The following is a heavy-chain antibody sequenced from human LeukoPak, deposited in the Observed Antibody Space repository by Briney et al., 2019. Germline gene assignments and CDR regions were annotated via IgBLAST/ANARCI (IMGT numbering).Heavy chain of an antibody. CDR1: GYTFIDYY. CDR3: AKEMGSNGYSNYDY. CDR2: INPNSGGT. Sequence: ASVKVSCKASGYTFIDYYIHWVRPAPGQGLEWMGWINPNSGGTNYAQNFQGRVTMTRDTSISTAYMDMTRLTSNDTAVYYCAKEMGSNGYSNYDYWGQGTLVAVSS. V-gene: IGHV1-2*02. J-gene: IGHJ4*02. D-gene: IGHD4-11*01.